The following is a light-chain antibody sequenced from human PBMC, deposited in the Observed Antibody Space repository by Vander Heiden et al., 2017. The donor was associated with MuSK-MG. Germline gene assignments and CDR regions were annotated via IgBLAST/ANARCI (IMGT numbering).Light chain of an antibody. CDR3: QVWDSSTAV. V-gene: IGLV3-9*01. J-gene: IGLJ2*01. Sequence: SYELTQPLSVSVALGQTARITCGGNNIGNKNVHWYQQKPGQAPVLVIYRGNNRPSGIPERFSGSNSGNTATLTISSAQAGDEADYYCQVWDSSTAVFGGGTKLTVL. CDR1: NIGNKN. CDR2: RGN.